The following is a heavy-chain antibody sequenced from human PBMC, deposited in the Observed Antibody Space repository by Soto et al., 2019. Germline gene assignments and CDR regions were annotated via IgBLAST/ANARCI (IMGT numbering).Heavy chain of an antibody. CDR2: TSLFYGRGST. CDR3: AGGPWLLDS. V-gene: IGHV3-23*03. J-gene: IGHJ1*01. Sequence: EVQLVETGGGLIQPGESLRLSCVASGFNVGTNYVSWVRQAPGKGLEFVSLLPSTSLFYGRGSTYYADSVKGRSIISRDTSKNTVYLQMNNLRADDTAVYYCAGGPWLLDSWGQGTPVTVSS. D-gene: IGHD5-12*01. CDR1: GFNVGTNY.